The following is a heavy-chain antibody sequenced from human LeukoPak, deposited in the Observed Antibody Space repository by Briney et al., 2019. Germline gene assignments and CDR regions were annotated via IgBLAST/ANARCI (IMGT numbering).Heavy chain of an antibody. J-gene: IGHJ4*02. CDR3: ARGDFGVTSGGVFDY. D-gene: IGHD3-16*01. CDR2: IWYDGSNK. V-gene: IGHV3-33*01. Sequence: GGSLRLSCAASGFTFSTYGTHWVRQAPGKGLEWVAAIWYDGSNKFYADSVKGRFTISRDNSKNTMYLQMNSLRAEDTVVYYCARGDFGVTSGGVFDYWGQGTLVTVSS. CDR1: GFTFSTYG.